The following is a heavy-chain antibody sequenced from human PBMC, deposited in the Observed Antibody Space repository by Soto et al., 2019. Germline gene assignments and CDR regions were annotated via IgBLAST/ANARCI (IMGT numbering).Heavy chain of an antibody. D-gene: IGHD4-17*01. CDR1: GGTFSSYA. Sequence: ASVKVSCKASGGTFSSYAISWVRQAPGQGLEWMGGIIPIFGTANYAQKFQGRVTITADESTSTAYMELSSLRSEDTAVYYCARSYGDPPYYYYYVMDGWGQGTTVTVSS. CDR2: IIPIFGTA. CDR3: ARSYGDPPYYYYYVMDG. J-gene: IGHJ6*02. V-gene: IGHV1-69*13.